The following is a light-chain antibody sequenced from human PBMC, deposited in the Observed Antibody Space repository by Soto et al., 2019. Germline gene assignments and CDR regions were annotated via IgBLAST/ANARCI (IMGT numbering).Light chain of an antibody. J-gene: IGLJ2*01. Sequence: VMTQPPSVSGAPGQRVTISCTGSSSNIGAGYDVHWYQQLPGTAPKLLIYGNSNRPSGVPDRFSGSKSGTSASLAITGLQAEDEADYYCQSYDSSLSGSIFGGGTKLTVL. V-gene: IGLV1-40*01. CDR3: QSYDSSLSGSI. CDR1: SSNIGAGYD. CDR2: GNS.